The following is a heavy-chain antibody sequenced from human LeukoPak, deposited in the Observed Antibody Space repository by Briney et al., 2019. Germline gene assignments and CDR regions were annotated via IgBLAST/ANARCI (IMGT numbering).Heavy chain of an antibody. CDR3: ARGGLSDYGDYEFDY. CDR2: INPNSGGT. CDR1: GYTFTGYY. V-gene: IGHV1-2*02. Sequence: ASVKVSCKASGYTFTGYYMHWVRQAPGQGLEWMGWINPNSGGTNYAQKFQGRVTITRDTSISTAYMELSSLRSEDTAVYYCARGGLSDYGDYEFDYWGQGTLVTVSS. J-gene: IGHJ4*02. D-gene: IGHD4-17*01.